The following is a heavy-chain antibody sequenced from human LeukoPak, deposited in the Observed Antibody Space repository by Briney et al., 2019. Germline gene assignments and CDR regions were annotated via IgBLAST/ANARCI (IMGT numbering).Heavy chain of an antibody. CDR3: ARGAPGSYCSGGSCPYFDY. D-gene: IGHD2-15*01. J-gene: IGHJ4*02. CDR1: GYILTSFD. V-gene: IGHV1-8*01. Sequence: ASVKASCKAAGYILTSFDINWVRPATGPGPGWVGWVNPISGHTGYAQKFQGRVTMTRNTSITTAYMELSSLTSEDTAVYYCARGAPGSYCSGGSCPYFDYWGQGTLVSVSS. CDR2: VNPISGHT.